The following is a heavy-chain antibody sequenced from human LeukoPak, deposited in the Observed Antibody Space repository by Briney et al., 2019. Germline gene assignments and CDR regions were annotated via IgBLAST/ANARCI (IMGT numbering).Heavy chain of an antibody. CDR3: AGDYFSLRAFDI. J-gene: IGHJ3*02. Sequence: GGSLRLSCAASGFTFSTYSMTWVRQAPGKGLEWVSSISTSSSYIYYPDSVKGRFTISRDNAKKSLYLQMNSLRTEDTAVYYCAGDYFSLRAFDIWGQGTMVTVSS. D-gene: IGHD5-12*01. V-gene: IGHV3-21*01. CDR1: GFTFSTYS. CDR2: ISTSSSYI.